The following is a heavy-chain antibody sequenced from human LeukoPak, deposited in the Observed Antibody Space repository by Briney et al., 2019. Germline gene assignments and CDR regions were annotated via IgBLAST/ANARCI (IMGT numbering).Heavy chain of an antibody. J-gene: IGHJ4*02. D-gene: IGHD6-6*01. Sequence: GGSLRLSCAASGFAFSSYAMSWVRQAPGKGLEWVSSTSGSGGITYYADSVKGRFTTSRDNSKNTLYLQMNSLRPEDTALYYCAKNSEYRRGESDYWGQGTLVTVSS. V-gene: IGHV3-23*01. CDR2: TSGSGGIT. CDR3: AKNSEYRRGESDY. CDR1: GFAFSSYA.